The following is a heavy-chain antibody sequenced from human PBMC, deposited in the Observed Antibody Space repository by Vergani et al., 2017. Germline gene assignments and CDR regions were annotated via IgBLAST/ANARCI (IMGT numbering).Heavy chain of an antibody. V-gene: IGHV4-31*03. J-gene: IGHJ6*02. D-gene: IGHD2-15*01. CDR3: ARDRGRRYCSGGSCYSDYGMDV. CDR1: GGSISSGGYY. CDR2: IYYSGST. Sequence: QVQLQESGPGLVKPSQTLSLTCTVSGGSISSGGYYWSWIRQHPGKGLEWIGYIYYSGSTNYNPSLKSRVTISVDTSKNQFSLKLSSVTAADTAVYYCARDRGRRYCSGGSCYSDYGMDVWGQGTTVTVSS.